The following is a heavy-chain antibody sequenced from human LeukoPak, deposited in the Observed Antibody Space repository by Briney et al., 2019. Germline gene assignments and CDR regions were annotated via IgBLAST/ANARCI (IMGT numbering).Heavy chain of an antibody. Sequence: GGSLRLSCAASGFTVSSNYMSWVRQAPGKGLEWVSVIYSGGSTYYADSVKGRFTIFRDNSKNTLYLQMNSQRTEDTGVYYWARDYYEGSGYYSSWYFDYWGQGTLVTVSS. CDR2: IYSGGST. CDR3: ARDYYEGSGYYSSWYFDY. V-gene: IGHV3-53*01. CDR1: GFTVSSNY. D-gene: IGHD3-22*01. J-gene: IGHJ4*02.